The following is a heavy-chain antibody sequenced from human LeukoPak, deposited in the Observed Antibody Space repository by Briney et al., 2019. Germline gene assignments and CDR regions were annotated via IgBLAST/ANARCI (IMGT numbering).Heavy chain of an antibody. V-gene: IGHV4-59*12. CDR1: GGSINSYY. CDR2: IYHSGST. J-gene: IGHJ6*03. Sequence: SETLSLTCTVSGGSINSYYWSWIRQPPGKGLEWIGNIYHSGSTYYNPSLKSRVTISVDTSKNQFSLKLSSVTAADTAVYYCAREAGQIYFYYMDVWGKGTTVTVSS. CDR3: AREAGQIYFYYMDV.